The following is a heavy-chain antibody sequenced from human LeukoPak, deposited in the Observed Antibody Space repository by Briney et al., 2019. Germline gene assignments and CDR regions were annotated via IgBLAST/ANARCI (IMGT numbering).Heavy chain of an antibody. CDR2: IYYTGIT. D-gene: IGHD1-26*01. J-gene: IGHJ6*02. Sequence: PSETLSLTCTVSGGSIRSYYWSWDRQPPGKGLEWIGYIYYTGITNYNPSLKSRVTISVDTSKNEISLKLNSVTAADTAVYFCARDGGMVGTSLDMDVWGQGTTVTVSS. V-gene: IGHV4-59*01. CDR3: ARDGGMVGTSLDMDV. CDR1: GGSIRSYY.